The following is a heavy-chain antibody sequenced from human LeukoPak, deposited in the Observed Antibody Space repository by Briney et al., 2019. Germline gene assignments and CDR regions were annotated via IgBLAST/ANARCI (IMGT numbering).Heavy chain of an antibody. D-gene: IGHD6-13*01. CDR1: GGSISSYY. CDR2: IYYSGST. J-gene: IGHJ6*03. CDR3: ARDSLEGSSWYGYYYYYMDV. Sequence: NPSETLSLTCTVSGGSISSYYWSWIRQPPGKGLEWIGYIYYSGSTNYNPSLKSRVTISVDTSKNQFSLKLSSVTAADTAVYYCARDSLEGSSWYGYYYYYMDVWGKGTTVTISS. V-gene: IGHV4-59*01.